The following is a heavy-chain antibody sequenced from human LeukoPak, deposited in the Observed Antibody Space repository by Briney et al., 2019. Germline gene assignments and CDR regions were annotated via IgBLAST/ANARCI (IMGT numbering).Heavy chain of an antibody. J-gene: IGHJ4*02. V-gene: IGHV4-4*07. CDR1: GGSISSYY. CDR3: ARLSLKVLEWSPTKGKETHYFDY. CDR2: IYTSGST. Sequence: SETLSLTCTVSGGSISSYYWSWVRQSAGKGLEWIGRIYTSGSTNYNPSLKSRVTMSVDTSKNQFSLKMSSVTAADTAVYYCARLSLKVLEWSPTKGKETHYFDYWGQGTLVTVSS. D-gene: IGHD3-3*01.